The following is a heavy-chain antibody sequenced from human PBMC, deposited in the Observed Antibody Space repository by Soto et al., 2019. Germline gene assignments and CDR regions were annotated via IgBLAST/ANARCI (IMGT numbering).Heavy chain of an antibody. Sequence: SETLSLTCTVSGGSISSGGYYWSWIRQHPGKGLEWIGYIYYSGSTYYNPSLKSRVTISVDTSKNQFSLKLSSVTAADTAVYYCARGMVFDNWFDPWGQGTLVTVSS. J-gene: IGHJ5*02. V-gene: IGHV4-31*03. D-gene: IGHD2-8*01. CDR3: ARGMVFDNWFDP. CDR1: GGSISSGGYY. CDR2: IYYSGST.